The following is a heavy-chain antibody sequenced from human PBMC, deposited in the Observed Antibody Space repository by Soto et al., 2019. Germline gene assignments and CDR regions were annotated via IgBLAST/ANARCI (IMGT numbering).Heavy chain of an antibody. Sequence: PSETLSLTCAVSGGSISSGGYSWSWIRQPPGKGLEWIGYIYHSGSIYYNPSLKSRVTISVDRSKNQLSLKLSSVTAADTAVYYCARGSYTIFGVVMDVWGQGTTVTV. J-gene: IGHJ6*02. V-gene: IGHV4-30-2*01. CDR3: ARGSYTIFGVVMDV. CDR1: GGSISSGGYS. CDR2: IYHSGSI. D-gene: IGHD3-3*01.